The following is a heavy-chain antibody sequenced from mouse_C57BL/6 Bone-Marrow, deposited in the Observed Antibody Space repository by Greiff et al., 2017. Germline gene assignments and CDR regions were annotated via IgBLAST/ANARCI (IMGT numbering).Heavy chain of an antibody. CDR1: GFTFSSYA. Sequence: EVKLVESGGGLVKPGGSLKLSCAASGFTFSSYAMSWVRQTPEKRLEWVATISDGGSYTYYPDNVKGRFTITRYNAKNKVYLQMSHLKSEDTAMYYGAGGPMTTVVAPVGLDVWGTGTTVTVSS. J-gene: IGHJ1*03. D-gene: IGHD1-1*01. CDR3: AGGPMTTVVAPVGLDV. V-gene: IGHV5-4*03. CDR2: ISDGGSYT.